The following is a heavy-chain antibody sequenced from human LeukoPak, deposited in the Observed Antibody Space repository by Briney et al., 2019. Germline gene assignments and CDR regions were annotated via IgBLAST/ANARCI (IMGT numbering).Heavy chain of an antibody. CDR1: GYTFTGYY. Sequence: GASVKVSCKASGYTFTGYYMHWVRQAPGQGLEWMGWINPNSGGTNYAQKFQGRVTMTRDTSISTAYMELSRLRSDDTAVYYCARGDDFWSGYLYGMDVWGQGTTVTVSS. V-gene: IGHV1-2*02. J-gene: IGHJ6*02. CDR2: INPNSGGT. D-gene: IGHD3-3*01. CDR3: ARGDDFWSGYLYGMDV.